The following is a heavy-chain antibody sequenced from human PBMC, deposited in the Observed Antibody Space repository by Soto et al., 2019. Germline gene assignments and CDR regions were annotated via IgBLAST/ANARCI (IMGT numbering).Heavy chain of an antibody. CDR1: GASISSNTYY. CDR2: IYYTGST. J-gene: IGHJ4*02. CDR3: TRQDYSTYGAY. D-gene: IGHD4-4*01. V-gene: IGHV4-39*01. Sequence: SETLSLTCTVSGASISSNTYYWAWIRQPPGKGLEWIATIYYTGSTFYNPSLKSRVTISVDTSKNQFSLRLTSVTAADTAVYYCTRQDYSTYGAYWGQGSQVTVSS.